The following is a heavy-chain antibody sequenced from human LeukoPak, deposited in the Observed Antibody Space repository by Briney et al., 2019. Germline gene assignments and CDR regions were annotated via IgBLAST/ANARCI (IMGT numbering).Heavy chain of an antibody. J-gene: IGHJ3*02. D-gene: IGHD2-2*02. CDR1: GGSISSYY. Sequence: SETLSLTCTVSGGSISSYYWSWIRQPPGKGLEWIGYIYYSGSTNYNPSLKSRVTISVDTSKNQFSLKLSSVTAADTAVYYCARGPVCSSTSCYTKDDAFDIWGQGTMVTVSS. CDR3: ARGPVCSSTSCYTKDDAFDI. CDR2: IYYSGST. V-gene: IGHV4-59*01.